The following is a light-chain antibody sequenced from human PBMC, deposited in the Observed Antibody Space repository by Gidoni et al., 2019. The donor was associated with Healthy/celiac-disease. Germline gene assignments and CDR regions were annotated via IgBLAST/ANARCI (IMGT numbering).Light chain of an antibody. V-gene: IGKV3-20*01. CDR2: GES. CDR1: QSVSSSD. CDR3: QRYGSSRT. J-gene: IGKJ1*01. Sequence: EIVLTQSPGPLFLSPGERATLSCRTSQSVSSSDLVWYQQKPGQAPRLLIYGESSRATGIPDRFSGSGSGTDFTLTISRLEPEDFAVYYCQRYGSSRTFGQXTKVEIK.